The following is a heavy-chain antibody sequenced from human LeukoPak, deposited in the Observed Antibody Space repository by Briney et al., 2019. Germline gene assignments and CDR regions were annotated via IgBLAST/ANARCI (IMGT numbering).Heavy chain of an antibody. CDR1: GDSISSYY. D-gene: IGHD2-15*01. CDR2: IYYSGST. Sequence: SETLSLTCTVSGDSISSYYWSWIRQPPGKGLEWIGYIYYSGSTNYNPSLKSRVTISVDTSKNQFSLKLSSVTAADTAVYYCARDRIEIWGAFDIWGQGTMVTVSS. V-gene: IGHV4-59*01. J-gene: IGHJ3*02. CDR3: ARDRIEIWGAFDI.